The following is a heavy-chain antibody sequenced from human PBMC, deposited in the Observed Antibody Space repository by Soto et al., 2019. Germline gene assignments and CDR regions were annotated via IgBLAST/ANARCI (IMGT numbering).Heavy chain of an antibody. J-gene: IGHJ4*02. Sequence: EVQLVESGGGLIQPGGSLRLSCAASGLTVSSNYMSWVRQAPGKRLDWVSVIYSDGSTYYADSVKGCFTISRDNSNHNLSSKMNSLGAQDTAVYSCAPSILGATTDFDYWGQGTLVTVSS. D-gene: IGHD1-26*01. V-gene: IGHV3-53*01. CDR1: GLTVSSNY. CDR2: IYSDGST. CDR3: APSILGATTDFDY.